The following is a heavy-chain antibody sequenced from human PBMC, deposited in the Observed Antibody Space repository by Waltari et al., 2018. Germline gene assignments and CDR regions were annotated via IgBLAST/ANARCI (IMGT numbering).Heavy chain of an antibody. CDR3: ARDRGRGLYFDS. J-gene: IGHJ4*02. CDR2: IHRSGRT. CDR1: GDSMSENYW. V-gene: IGHV4-4*02. Sequence: QLQLQQSGPGLVKPSESLSLTCGVSGDSMSENYWWSWVRQSPEKGLEWIRQIHRSGRTYYNPSLESRVSVSMDTSNNKFFLKLSSAIAADTAVYYCARDRGRGLYFDSWGQGTLVTVSP. D-gene: IGHD2-15*01.